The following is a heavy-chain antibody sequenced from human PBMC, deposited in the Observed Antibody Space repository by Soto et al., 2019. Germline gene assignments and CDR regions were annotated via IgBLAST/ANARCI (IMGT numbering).Heavy chain of an antibody. D-gene: IGHD3-10*01. CDR2: IYYSGST. Sequence: SETLSLTCTVSGGSISSSSYFWGWIRQPPGKGLEWIGSIYYSGSTYYNPSLKSRVTISVDTSKNQFSLKLSSVTAADTAVYYCARFHGSGSYYVGPGYYYMDVWGKGTTVTVSS. CDR1: GGSISSSSYF. V-gene: IGHV4-39*01. CDR3: ARFHGSGSYYVGPGYYYMDV. J-gene: IGHJ6*03.